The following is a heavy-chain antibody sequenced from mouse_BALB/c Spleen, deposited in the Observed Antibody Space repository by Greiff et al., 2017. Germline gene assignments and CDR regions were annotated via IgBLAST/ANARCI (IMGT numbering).Heavy chain of an antibody. CDR3: ARRPGYYAMDY. CDR2: ILPGSGST. Sequence: QVQLKESGAELMKPGASVKISCKATGYTFSSYWIEWVKQRPGHGLEWIGEILPGSGSTNYNEKFKGKATFTADTSSNTAYMQLSSLTSEDSAVYYCARRPGYYAMDYWGQGTSVTVSS. V-gene: IGHV1-9*01. CDR1: GYTFSSYW. J-gene: IGHJ4*01.